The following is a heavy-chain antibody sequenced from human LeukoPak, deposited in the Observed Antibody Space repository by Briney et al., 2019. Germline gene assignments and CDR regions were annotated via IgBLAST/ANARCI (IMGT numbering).Heavy chain of an antibody. V-gene: IGHV1-24*01. D-gene: IGHD6-19*01. CDR3: ATGEGGGWSLDY. J-gene: IGHJ4*02. CDR1: GYTFTTYG. CDR2: FDPEDGET. Sequence: ASVKVSCKASGYTFTTYGISWVRQAPGKGLEWMGGFDPEDGETIYAQKFQGRVTMTEDTSTDTAYMELSSLRSEDTAVYYCATGEGGGWSLDYWGQGTLVTVSS.